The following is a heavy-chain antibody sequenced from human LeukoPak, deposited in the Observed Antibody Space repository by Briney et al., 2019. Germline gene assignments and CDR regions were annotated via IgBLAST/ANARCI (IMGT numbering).Heavy chain of an antibody. CDR3: AKANAGAESIIVVVISPWYFDY. CDR2: ISGSGGST. V-gene: IGHV3-23*01. Sequence: GGSLRLSCAASGVTFSIYAMSWVRQAPGKGLEWVSAISGSGGSTYYADSVKGRFTISRDNSKNTLYLQMNSLRAEDTAVYYCAKANAGAESIIVVVISPWYFDYWGQGTLVTVSS. J-gene: IGHJ4*02. D-gene: IGHD3-22*01. CDR1: GVTFSIYA.